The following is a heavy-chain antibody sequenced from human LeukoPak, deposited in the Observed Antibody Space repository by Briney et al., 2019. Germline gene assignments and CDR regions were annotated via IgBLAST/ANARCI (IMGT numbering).Heavy chain of an antibody. CDR2: VDPEDGET. J-gene: IGHJ5*02. D-gene: IGHD6-13*01. V-gene: IGHV1-69-2*01. CDR1: GYTFTDYY. Sequence: ASVKISCKVSGYTFTDYYMHWVQQAPGKGLEWMGLVDPEDGETIYAEEFQGRVTITADTSTDTAYMELSSLRSEDTAVYYCASARIAAGLNWFDPWGQGTLVTVSS. CDR3: ASARIAAGLNWFDP.